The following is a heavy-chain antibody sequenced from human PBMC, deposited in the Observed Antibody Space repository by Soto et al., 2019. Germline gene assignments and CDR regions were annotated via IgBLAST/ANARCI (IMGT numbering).Heavy chain of an antibody. V-gene: IGHV4-39*01. CDR1: GGSISSSSYY. CDR2: IYYSGST. J-gene: IGHJ4*02. Sequence: PSETLSLTCTVSGGSISSSSYYWGWIRQPPGKGLEWIGSIYYSGSTYYNPSLKSRVTISVDTSKNQFSLKLSSVTAADTAVYYCARHTTDVGADYWGQGTLVTGSS. CDR3: ARHTTDVGADY. D-gene: IGHD1-26*01.